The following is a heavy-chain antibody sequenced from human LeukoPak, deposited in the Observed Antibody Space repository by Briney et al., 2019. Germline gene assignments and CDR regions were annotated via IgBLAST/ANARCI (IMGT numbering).Heavy chain of an antibody. J-gene: IGHJ5*02. V-gene: IGHV4-38-2*01. D-gene: IGHD2-2*02. Sequence: PSETLSLTCAVSGYSIRSGYYWGWIRQPPGKGLEWIGSIYHIGSTYYNPSLKSRVTISVDTSKNQFSLKLSSVTAADTAVYYCARHRSSTSCYNLVRFDPWGQGTLVPVSS. CDR1: GYSIRSGYY. CDR2: IYHIGST. CDR3: ARHRSSTSCYNLVRFDP.